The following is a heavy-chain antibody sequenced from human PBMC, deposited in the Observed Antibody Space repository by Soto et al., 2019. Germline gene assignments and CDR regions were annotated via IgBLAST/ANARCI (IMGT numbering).Heavy chain of an antibody. CDR3: ARRGLKGGYESPLDY. CDR2: IIPILGIA. V-gene: IGHV1-69*02. J-gene: IGHJ4*02. CDR1: GGTFSSYT. D-gene: IGHD5-12*01. Sequence: ASVKVSCKASGGTFSSYTISWVRQAPGQGLEWMGRIIPILGIANYAQKFQGRVTITADKSTSTAYMELSSLRSEDTAVYYCARRGLKGGYESPLDYWGQGTLVTVSS.